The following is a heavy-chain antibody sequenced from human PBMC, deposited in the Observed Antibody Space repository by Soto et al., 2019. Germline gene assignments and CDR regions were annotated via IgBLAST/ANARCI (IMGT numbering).Heavy chain of an antibody. CDR1: GFSFRTYA. V-gene: IGHV3-23*01. Sequence: GGSLRLSCAASGFSFRTYAMGWVRQAPGKGLEWVSVMSNSGDLTYYADSVKGRFTISRDNSENTLYLQMSSLRAEDAAIYYCEKDAARTNGWYYFDYWGQGALVTVSS. CDR2: MSNSGDLT. CDR3: EKDAARTNGWYYFDY. D-gene: IGHD6-19*01. J-gene: IGHJ4*02.